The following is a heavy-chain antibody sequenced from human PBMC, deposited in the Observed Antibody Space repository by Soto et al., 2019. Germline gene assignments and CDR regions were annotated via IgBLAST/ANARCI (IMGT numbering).Heavy chain of an antibody. CDR2: MNTNSDDT. CDR3: AREWSAAGHFYGMDV. D-gene: IGHD6-13*01. CDR1: GYTFTSYD. J-gene: IGHJ6*02. Sequence: QVQLVQSGAEVKKPGASVQVSCKTSGYTFTSYDINWVRQAPGQGLEWVGWMNTNSDDTRSAQKFRGRLTLTRDKSMRAVYMKLSNLRPDDSAAYYCAREWSAAGHFYGMDVWGQGTTVAVSS. V-gene: IGHV1-8*01.